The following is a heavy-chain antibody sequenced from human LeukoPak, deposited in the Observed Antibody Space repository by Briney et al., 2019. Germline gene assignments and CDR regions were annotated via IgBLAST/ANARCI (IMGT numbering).Heavy chain of an antibody. J-gene: IGHJ5*02. V-gene: IGHV1-2*02. CDR3: ARVDGSSSSWSNWFDP. CDR2: INPNSGGT. D-gene: IGHD6-6*01. CDR1: GYTFTGYY. Sequence: RASVKVSCKASGYTFTGYYMHWVRQAPGQGLEWMGWINPNSGGTNYAQKFQGRVTMTRDTSISTAYMELSRLRSDDTAVYYCARVDGSSSSWSNWFDPWGQGTLVTVSS.